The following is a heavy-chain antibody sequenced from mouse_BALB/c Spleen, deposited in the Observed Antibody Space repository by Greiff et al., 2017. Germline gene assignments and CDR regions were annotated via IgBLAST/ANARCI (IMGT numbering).Heavy chain of an antibody. J-gene: IGHJ2*01. V-gene: IGHV14-3*02. CDR3: AYYGVLYYFDY. Sequence: GQLQQSGAELVKPGASVKLSCTASGFNIKDTYMHWVKQRPEQGLEWIGRIDPANGNTKYDPKFQGKATITADTSSNTAYLQLSSLTSEDTAVYYCAYYGVLYYFDYWGQGTTLTVSS. CDR2: IDPANGNT. D-gene: IGHD1-1*01. CDR1: GFNIKDTY.